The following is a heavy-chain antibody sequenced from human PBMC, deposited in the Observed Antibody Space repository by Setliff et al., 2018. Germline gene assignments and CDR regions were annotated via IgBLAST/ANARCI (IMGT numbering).Heavy chain of an antibody. CDR1: GFVFTNYA. Sequence: ASVKVSCKASGFVFTNYAITWVRQAPGQGLEWMGWISPNYDYTNYAQKFQDRVTITADTATGTAYMELRSLTSDDTAVYYGVRGSGPRVVVAIPFDYWGQGTPVTVSS. J-gene: IGHJ4*02. CDR2: ISPNYDYT. V-gene: IGHV1-18*01. CDR3: VRGSGPRVVVAIPFDY. D-gene: IGHD2-21*01.